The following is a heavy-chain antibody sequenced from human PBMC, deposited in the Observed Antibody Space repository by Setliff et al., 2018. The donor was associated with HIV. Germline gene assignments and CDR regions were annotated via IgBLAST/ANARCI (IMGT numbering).Heavy chain of an antibody. CDR1: GFTFSGYA. CDR3: ARTPFGVVVLYYFDY. D-gene: IGHD2-15*01. V-gene: IGHV3-23*01. Sequence: GGSLRLSCAASGFTFSGYAMSWVRRAPGKGLEWVSAISGSGGSTYYADSVKGRFTISRDNAKNTLYLQMNSLRAEDTAVYYCARTPFGVVVLYYFDYWGQGTPVT. J-gene: IGHJ4*02. CDR2: ISGSGGST.